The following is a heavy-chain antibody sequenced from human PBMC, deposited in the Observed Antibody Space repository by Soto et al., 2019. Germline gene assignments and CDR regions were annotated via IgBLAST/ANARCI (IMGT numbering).Heavy chain of an antibody. D-gene: IGHD3-3*01. V-gene: IGHV1-46*01. CDR2: INPSGGNT. Sequence: GASVKVSCKASGYTFTSYYMHWVRQAPGQGLEWMGIINPSGGNTNYAQKLQGRVTMTTDTSASTAYMELRSLRSDDTAVYYCARVVILEWNSPVRNWFDPWGQGTLVTVSS. CDR1: GYTFTSYY. J-gene: IGHJ5*02. CDR3: ARVVILEWNSPVRNWFDP.